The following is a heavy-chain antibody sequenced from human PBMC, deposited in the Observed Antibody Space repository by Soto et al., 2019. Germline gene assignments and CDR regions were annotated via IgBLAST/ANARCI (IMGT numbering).Heavy chain of an antibody. J-gene: IGHJ6*03. CDR1: GFTVSSNY. D-gene: IGHD3-10*01. V-gene: IGHV3-66*01. CDR3: ARGSSTPDYYFYMLV. CDR2: IYSGGST. Sequence: PGGSLRLSCAASGFTVSSNYMSWVRQAPGKGLEWVSVIYSGGSTYYADSVKGRFTISRDNSKNTLYLQMNSLRAEDTAVYYCARGSSTPDYYFYMLVLRKGTLVTVFS.